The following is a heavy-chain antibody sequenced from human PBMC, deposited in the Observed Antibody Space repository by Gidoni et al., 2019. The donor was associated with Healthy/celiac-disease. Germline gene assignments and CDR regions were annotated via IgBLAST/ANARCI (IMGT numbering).Heavy chain of an antibody. CDR3: ARESTVVVVAAPIDY. Sequence: EVQLVESGGGLVQPGGSLRLSCAASGFTFSSYSMNWVRQAPGKGLEWVSYISSSSSTIYYADSVKGRFTISRVNAKNSLYLQMNSLRAEDTAVYYCARESTVVVVAAPIDYWGQGTLVTVSS. CDR2: ISSSSSTI. J-gene: IGHJ4*02. V-gene: IGHV3-48*01. D-gene: IGHD2-15*01. CDR1: GFTFSSYS.